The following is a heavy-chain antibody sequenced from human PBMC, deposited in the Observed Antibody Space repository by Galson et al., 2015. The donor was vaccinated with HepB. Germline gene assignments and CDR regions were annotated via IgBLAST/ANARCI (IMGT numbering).Heavy chain of an antibody. D-gene: IGHD2/OR15-2a*01. Sequence: ETLSLTCTVSGGSISTYHWSWIRQPPGKGLEWIGYIYYIGSTNYNPSLKSRVTMSIDRSKNQFSLKLTSVTAADTAVYYCARGPPLKDWEYYFDHWGRGTLVTVSS. CDR2: IYYIGST. V-gene: IGHV4-59*01. CDR1: GGSISTYH. J-gene: IGHJ2*01. CDR3: ARGPPLKDWEYYFDH.